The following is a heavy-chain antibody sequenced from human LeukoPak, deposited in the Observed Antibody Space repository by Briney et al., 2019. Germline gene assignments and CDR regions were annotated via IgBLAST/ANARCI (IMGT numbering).Heavy chain of an antibody. V-gene: IGHV3-23*01. Sequence: GGSLRLSCAASGFTFSSYAMSWVRQAPGKGLEWVSAISGSGGSTYYADSVKGRFTISRDNSKNTLYLQMNSLRAEDTAVYYCAKSPRVAVAATGPYDYWGQGTLVTVSS. CDR1: GFTFSSYA. CDR3: AKSPRVAVAATGPYDY. CDR2: ISGSGGST. J-gene: IGHJ4*02. D-gene: IGHD2-15*01.